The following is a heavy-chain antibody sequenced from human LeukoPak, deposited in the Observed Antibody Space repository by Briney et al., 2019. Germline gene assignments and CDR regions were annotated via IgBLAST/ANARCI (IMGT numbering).Heavy chain of an antibody. Sequence: KPSETLSLTCAVYGGSFSDYYWTWIRQPPGKGLEWIGEINHSGSTNYNPSLKSRVTMSVDTSKNQFSLRLSSVTAADTAVYYCAGQKRHRVPPTHNIAVGRRGAFDYWGQGTLVTVSS. V-gene: IGHV4-34*01. CDR1: GGSFSDYY. D-gene: IGHD6-19*01. J-gene: IGHJ4*02. CDR2: INHSGST. CDR3: AGQKRHRVPPTHNIAVGRRGAFDY.